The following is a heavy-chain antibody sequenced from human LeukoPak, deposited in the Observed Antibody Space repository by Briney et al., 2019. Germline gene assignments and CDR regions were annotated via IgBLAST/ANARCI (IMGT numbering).Heavy chain of an antibody. D-gene: IGHD1-26*01. CDR3: ANFLVGFTADY. CDR1: GFTFSDYY. Sequence: GGSLRLSCAASGFTFSDYYMSWIRQAPGKGLEWLSYISSSGTTIYYADSVKGRFTISRDNAKNSLYLQMNSLRAEDTAVYYCANFLVGFTADYWGQGTLVTVSS. V-gene: IGHV3-11*04. CDR2: ISSSGTTI. J-gene: IGHJ4*02.